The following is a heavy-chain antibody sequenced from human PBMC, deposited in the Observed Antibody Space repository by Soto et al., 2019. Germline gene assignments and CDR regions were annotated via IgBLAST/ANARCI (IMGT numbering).Heavy chain of an antibody. CDR2: IYYSGST. D-gene: IGHD3-3*01. CDR3: ARGPNYDFWTY. Sequence: SETLSLTCTVSGGSISSYYWSWIRQPPGKGLEWIGHIYYSGSTNYNPSLKSRVTISVDTSKNQFSLKLSSVTAADTAVYYCARGPNYDFWTYWGQGTLVTVSS. V-gene: IGHV4-59*01. J-gene: IGHJ4*02. CDR1: GGSISSYY.